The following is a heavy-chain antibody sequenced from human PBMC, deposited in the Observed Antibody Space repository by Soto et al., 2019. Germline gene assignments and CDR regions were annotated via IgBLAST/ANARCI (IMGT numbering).Heavy chain of an antibody. CDR3: ARESGSSWYFHYFDY. J-gene: IGHJ4*02. D-gene: IGHD6-13*01. Sequence: PGGSLRLSCAASGFTFSSYAMHWVRQAPGKGLEWVAVISYDGSNKYYADSVKGRFTISRDNSKNTLYLQMNSLRAEDTAVYYCARESGSSWYFHYFDYWGQGTLVTVSS. CDR2: ISYDGSNK. V-gene: IGHV3-30-3*01. CDR1: GFTFSSYA.